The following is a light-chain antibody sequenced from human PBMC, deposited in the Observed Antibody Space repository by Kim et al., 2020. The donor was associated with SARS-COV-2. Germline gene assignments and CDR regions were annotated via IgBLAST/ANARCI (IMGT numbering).Light chain of an antibody. J-gene: IGKJ2*01. CDR3: QQYGIAPPYT. V-gene: IGKV3-20*01. Sequence: SQGERATLSCRTSQSVCRHCLAWYQQKPGQAPRLLIYSVSNRATGIPDRFSGSGSGTDFTLTISRLEPEDFAVYYCQQYGIAPPYTFGQGTKLEI. CDR1: QSVCRHC. CDR2: SVS.